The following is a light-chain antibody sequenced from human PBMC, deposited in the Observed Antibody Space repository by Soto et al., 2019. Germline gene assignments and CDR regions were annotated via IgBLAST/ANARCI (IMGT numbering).Light chain of an antibody. J-gene: IGKJ2*01. CDR1: QSVSSDY. CDR2: GAS. CDR3: QQYGSSPPT. Sequence: EIVLTQSPGPLSFSPGERATLSCRASQSVSSDYLAWYQQRPGQAPRLLIYGASSRATGIPDRFSGSGSGTDFTLTVSRLEPEEFAVFYCQQYGSSPPTFGQGTKVEIK. V-gene: IGKV3-20*01.